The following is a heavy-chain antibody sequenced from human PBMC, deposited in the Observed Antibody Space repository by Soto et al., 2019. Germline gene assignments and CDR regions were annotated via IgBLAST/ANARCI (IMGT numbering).Heavy chain of an antibody. CDR3: ARGIGDNWNYNYYYMDV. V-gene: IGHV1-2*04. D-gene: IGHD1-20*01. CDR1: GYTFTGYY. J-gene: IGHJ6*03. CDR2: INPNSGGT. Sequence: QVQLVQSGAEVKKPGSSVKVSCKASGYTFTGYYMHWVRQARGQGLEWMGWINPNSGGTNYAQKFQGWVTMTRDTSISTAYMELSRLRSDDTAVYYCARGIGDNWNYNYYYMDVWGKGTTVTVSS.